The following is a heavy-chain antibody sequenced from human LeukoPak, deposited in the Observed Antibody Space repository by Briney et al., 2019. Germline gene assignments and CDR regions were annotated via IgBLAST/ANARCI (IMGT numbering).Heavy chain of an antibody. J-gene: IGHJ4*02. D-gene: IGHD6-19*01. CDR3: AKALTSGWYKAFDY. CDR1: GFTFSSYG. Sequence: GGSLRLSCAVSGFTFSSYGMHSVRHAPGKGLEWVAFIRYDGSNKYYADSVKGRFTISRDNSKNPLYLQMNSLRAEDTAVYYCAKALTSGWYKAFDYWGQGTLGTVSS. CDR2: IRYDGSNK. V-gene: IGHV3-30*02.